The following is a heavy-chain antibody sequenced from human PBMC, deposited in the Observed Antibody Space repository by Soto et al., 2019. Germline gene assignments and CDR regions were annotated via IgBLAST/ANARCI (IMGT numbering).Heavy chain of an antibody. CDR3: ARGWSGWDVYYYYGMDV. V-gene: IGHV3-33*01. CDR2: IWYDGSNK. Sequence: GGSLRLSCAASGFTFSSYGMHWVRQAPGKGLEWVAVIWYDGSNKYYADSVKGRFTISRDNSKNTLYLQMNSLRAEDTAVYYCARGWSGWDVYYYYGMDVWGQGTTVTVSS. CDR1: GFTFSSYG. D-gene: IGHD6-19*01. J-gene: IGHJ6*02.